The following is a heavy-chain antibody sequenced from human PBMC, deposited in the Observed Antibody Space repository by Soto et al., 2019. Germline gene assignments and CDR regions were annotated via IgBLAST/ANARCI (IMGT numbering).Heavy chain of an antibody. Sequence: DVQLVESGGGLVQPGGSLRLSCAASGFTFSNYWMHWVRLTPGKGLVWVSRVNGDGSITSYADSVKGRFTISRDNAKNTLYLQMNSLRAEDTALYYCARVSQGCYCSGGNCYSDYWGQGTLDTVSS. D-gene: IGHD2-15*01. J-gene: IGHJ4*02. CDR2: VNGDGSIT. CDR3: ARVSQGCYCSGGNCYSDY. V-gene: IGHV3-74*01. CDR1: GFTFSNYW.